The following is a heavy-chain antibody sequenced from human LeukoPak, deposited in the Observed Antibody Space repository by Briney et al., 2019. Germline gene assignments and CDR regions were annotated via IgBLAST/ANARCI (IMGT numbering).Heavy chain of an antibody. J-gene: IGHJ4*02. CDR3: ASLVATGADY. CDR2: ISSSSSYI. V-gene: IGHV3-21*01. Sequence: GGSLRLSCAASGFTFSSYTMNWVRQAPGKGLEWVSSISSSSSYIYYADLVKGRFTISRDNAKNSLDLQMNSLRAEDTAVYYCASLVATGADYWGQGTLVIVSS. CDR1: GFTFSSYT. D-gene: IGHD3-10*01.